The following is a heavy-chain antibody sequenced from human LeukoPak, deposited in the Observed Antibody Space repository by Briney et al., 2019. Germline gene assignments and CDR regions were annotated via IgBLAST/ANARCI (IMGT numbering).Heavy chain of an antibody. Sequence: PGGSLRLSCAASGFTFDDYAMHWVRQAPGKGLEWVSLISGGGGSSRTFYADSVKGRFTISRDNSKNTVYLQVNSLRAEDTAVYYCASFPRADMGLIILDYWGQGTLVTVSS. D-gene: IGHD3-16*02. V-gene: IGHV3-43*02. J-gene: IGHJ4*02. CDR1: GFTFDDYA. CDR2: ISGGGGSSRT. CDR3: ASFPRADMGLIILDY.